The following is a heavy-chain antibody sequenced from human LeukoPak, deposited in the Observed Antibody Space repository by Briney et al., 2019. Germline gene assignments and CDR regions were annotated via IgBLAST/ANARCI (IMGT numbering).Heavy chain of an antibody. CDR2: INPSGDNT. CDR1: GYTFTNNY. J-gene: IGHJ4*02. Sequence: ASVKVSCKASGYTFTNNYMHWVRQAPGQGLEWMGIINPSGDNTWYAQKFQGRVTMTRDMATSTVYMELSSLRSEDTAVYYCARGYSGYDTTFYYFDYWGQGTLVTVSS. CDR3: ARGYSGYDTTFYYFDY. D-gene: IGHD5-12*01. V-gene: IGHV1-46*01.